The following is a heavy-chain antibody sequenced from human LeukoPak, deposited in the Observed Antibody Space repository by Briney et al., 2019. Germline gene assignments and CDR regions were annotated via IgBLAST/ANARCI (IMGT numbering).Heavy chain of an antibody. CDR3: ARDQVTIFGVVAAQHWYFDL. V-gene: IGHV4-31*03. D-gene: IGHD3-3*01. Sequence: PSETLSLTCTVSGGSISSGAYYWSWIRQHPGKGLEWIGYIYYSGSTYYNPSLKSRVTISVDTSKNQFSLKLSSVTAADTAVYYCARDQVTIFGVVAAQHWYFDLWGRGTLVTVSS. J-gene: IGHJ2*01. CDR2: IYYSGST. CDR1: GGSISSGAYY.